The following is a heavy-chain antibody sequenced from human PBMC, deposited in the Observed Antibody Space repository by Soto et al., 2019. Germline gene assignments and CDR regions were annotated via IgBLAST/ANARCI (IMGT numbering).Heavy chain of an antibody. CDR1: GGSFSGYY. Sequence: QVQLQQWGAGLLKPSETLSLTCAVYGGSFSGYYWSWIRQPPGKGLEWIGEINHSGSTNYNPSLKSRVTISVDTSKNQFYLKLSSVTAADTAVYYCARAMNNWNYGYWYFDLWGRGTLVTVSS. J-gene: IGHJ2*01. CDR3: ARAMNNWNYGYWYFDL. CDR2: INHSGST. V-gene: IGHV4-34*01. D-gene: IGHD1-7*01.